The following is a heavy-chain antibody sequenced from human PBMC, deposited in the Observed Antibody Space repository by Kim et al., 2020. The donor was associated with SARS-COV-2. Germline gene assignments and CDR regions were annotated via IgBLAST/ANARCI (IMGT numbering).Heavy chain of an antibody. D-gene: IGHD1-1*01. CDR2: ISYDGSNK. CDR3: ARAPNGRSSNFNDYYYYG. V-gene: IGHV3-30*04. Sequence: GGSLRLSCAASGFTFSSYAMHWVRQAPGKGLEWVAVISYDGSNKYYADSVKGRFTISRDNSKNTLYLQMNSLRAEDTAVYYCARAPNGRSSNFNDYYYYG. J-gene: IGHJ6*01. CDR1: GFTFSSYA.